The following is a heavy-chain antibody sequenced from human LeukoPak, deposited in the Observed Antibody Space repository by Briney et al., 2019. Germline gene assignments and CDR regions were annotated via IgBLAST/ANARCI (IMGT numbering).Heavy chain of an antibody. Sequence: GASVKVSCKASGGTFSSYAISWVRQAPGQGLEWMGRIIPIFGIANYAQKFQGRVTITADKSTSTAYMELSSLRSEDTAVYYCARDQEVATTDWGQGTLVTVSS. V-gene: IGHV1-69*04. J-gene: IGHJ4*02. CDR1: GGTFSSYA. D-gene: IGHD5-12*01. CDR2: IIPIFGIA. CDR3: ARDQEVATTD.